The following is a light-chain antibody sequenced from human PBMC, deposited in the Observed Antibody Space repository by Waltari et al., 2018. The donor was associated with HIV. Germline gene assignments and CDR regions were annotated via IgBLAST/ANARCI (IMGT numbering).Light chain of an antibody. J-gene: IGLJ3*02. CDR3: AAWDDSLSGPV. Sequence: QSVLTQPPSASGTPAQRVTISCSGSSSTIGTNYVYWYQQLPGTAPKLLIYRHNQRPSGVPDRFSGSKSGTSASLAISGLRSEDEADYYCAAWDDSLSGPVFGGGTKLTVL. V-gene: IGLV1-47*01. CDR1: SSTIGTNY. CDR2: RHN.